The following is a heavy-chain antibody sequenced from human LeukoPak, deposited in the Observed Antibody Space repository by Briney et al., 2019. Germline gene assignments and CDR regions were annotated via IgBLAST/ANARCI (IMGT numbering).Heavy chain of an antibody. D-gene: IGHD5-24*01. Sequence: ASVKVSCKASGYTFTCYYMHWVRQAPGQGLEWMGWINPNSGGTNYAQKFQGRVTMTRDTSISTAYMELSRLRSDDTAVYYCARDSEMATGYFDYWGQGTLVTVSS. J-gene: IGHJ4*02. CDR1: GYTFTCYY. CDR2: INPNSGGT. V-gene: IGHV1-2*02. CDR3: ARDSEMATGYFDY.